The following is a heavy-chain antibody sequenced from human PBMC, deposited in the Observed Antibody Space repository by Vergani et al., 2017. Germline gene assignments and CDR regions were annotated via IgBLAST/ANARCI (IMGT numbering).Heavy chain of an antibody. Sequence: QLQLQESGPGLVKPSETLSLTCTVSGGSFSGYYWSWIRQPPGKGLEWIGEINHSGSTNYNPSLKSRVTISVDTSKNQFSLKLSSVTAADTAVYYCARGRARGQYYYYYMDVWGKGTTVTVSS. D-gene: IGHD3-10*01. J-gene: IGHJ6*03. V-gene: IGHV4-34*01. CDR3: ARGRARGQYYYYYMDV. CDR1: GGSFSGYY. CDR2: INHSGST.